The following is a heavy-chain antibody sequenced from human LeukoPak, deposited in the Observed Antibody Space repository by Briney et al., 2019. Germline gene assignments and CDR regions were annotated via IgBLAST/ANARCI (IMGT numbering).Heavy chain of an antibody. V-gene: IGHV4-61*01. CDR1: GGSVSSGSYY. CDR3: ARGLPPHYYDSSGYYAFDY. CDR2: IYYSRST. Sequence: PSETLSLTCTVSGGSVSSGSYYWSWIRQPPGKGLEWIGYIYYSRSTNYNPSLKSRVTISVDTSKNQFSLKLSSVTAADTAVYYRARGLPPHYYDSSGYYAFDYWGQGTLVTVSS. D-gene: IGHD3-22*01. J-gene: IGHJ4*02.